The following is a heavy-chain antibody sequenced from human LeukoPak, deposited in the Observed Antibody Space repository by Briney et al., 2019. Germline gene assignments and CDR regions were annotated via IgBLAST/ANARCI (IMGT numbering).Heavy chain of an antibody. CDR1: GFTFSDYH. CDR2: IRTSGRSI. V-gene: IGHV3-11*04. CDR3: ARDVPRRGWSLGY. Sequence: KPGGSLRLSCAASGFTFSDYHMSWIRQAPGKGLEWVSYIRTSGRSIYQADSVKGRFTISRDNAKNSMYLQMNSLRAEDTAVYYCARDVPRRGWSLGYWGQGTLVTVSS. J-gene: IGHJ4*02. D-gene: IGHD6-19*01.